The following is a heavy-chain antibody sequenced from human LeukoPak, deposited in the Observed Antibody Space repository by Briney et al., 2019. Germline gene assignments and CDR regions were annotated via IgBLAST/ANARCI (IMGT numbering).Heavy chain of an antibody. D-gene: IGHD2-2*01. V-gene: IGHV3-74*01. Sequence: GGSLRLSCAASGFTFSSYWMHWVRQAPGKGLVWVSRINSDGSSTSYADSVKGRFTISRDNAKNTLYLQMNSLRAEDTAVYYCARARGYCSSTSCYYYYGMDVWGQGTTVTVS. CDR2: INSDGSST. CDR1: GFTFSSYW. J-gene: IGHJ6*02. CDR3: ARARGYCSSTSCYYYYGMDV.